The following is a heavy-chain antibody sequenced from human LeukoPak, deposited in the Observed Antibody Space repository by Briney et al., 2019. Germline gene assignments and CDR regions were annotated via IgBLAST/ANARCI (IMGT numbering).Heavy chain of an antibody. CDR2: INHSGST. V-gene: IGHV4-34*01. J-gene: IGHJ6*03. Sequence: SETLSLTCAVYGGSFSHYYWSWIRQPPGKGLEWIGEINHSGSTNYNPSLKSRVTISVDTSKNQFSLKLTSVTAADTAVYCARNGLEAVPYYYYYMDVWGKGTTVTISS. D-gene: IGHD2-15*01. CDR1: GGSFSHYY. CDR3: ARNGLEAVPYYYYYMDV.